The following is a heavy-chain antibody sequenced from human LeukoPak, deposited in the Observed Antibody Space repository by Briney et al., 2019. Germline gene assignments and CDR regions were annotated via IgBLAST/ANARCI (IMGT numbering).Heavy chain of an antibody. V-gene: IGHV1-2*04. CDR2: INPNSGGT. Sequence: ASVKVSCKASGYTFTGYYMRWVRQAPGQGLEWMGWINPNSGGTNYAQKFQGWVTMTRDTSISTAYMELSRLRSDDTAVYYCARSLGTADGMDVWGQGTTVTVSS. CDR3: ARSLGTADGMDV. CDR1: GYTFTGYY. J-gene: IGHJ6*02.